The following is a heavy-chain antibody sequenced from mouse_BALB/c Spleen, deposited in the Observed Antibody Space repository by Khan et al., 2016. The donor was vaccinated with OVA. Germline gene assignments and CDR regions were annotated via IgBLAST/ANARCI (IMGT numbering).Heavy chain of an antibody. V-gene: IGHV5-6*01. J-gene: IGHJ3*01. CDR1: GFTFSSYS. CDR2: ISSGGVYP. D-gene: IGHD4-1*01. Sequence: EVQLVESGGDLLKPGGSLKLSCAASGFTFSSYSMSWVRQTPDKRLEWVASISSGGVYPYYPDSVKGRFTISRDNTKNTLYLQMSDLKSEDTAMYYCADHLTGSFAYWGQGTLVTVSA. CDR3: ADHLTGSFAY.